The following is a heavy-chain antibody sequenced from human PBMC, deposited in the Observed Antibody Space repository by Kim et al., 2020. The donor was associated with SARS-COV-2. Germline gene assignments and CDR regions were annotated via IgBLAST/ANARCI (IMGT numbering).Heavy chain of an antibody. Sequence: ADSVKGRLTISRDNSKNTLYLQMNSLRAEDTAVYYCARSGSGSYSSPFDYWGQGTLVTVSS. J-gene: IGHJ4*02. D-gene: IGHD1-26*01. CDR3: ARSGSGSYSSPFDY. V-gene: IGHV3-30*01.